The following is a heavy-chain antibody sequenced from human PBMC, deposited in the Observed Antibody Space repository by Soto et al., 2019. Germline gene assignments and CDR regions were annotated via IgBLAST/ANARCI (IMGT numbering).Heavy chain of an antibody. V-gene: IGHV3-66*01. CDR1: GFTVSSNY. Sequence: EVQLVESGGGLVQPGGSLRLSCAASGFTVSSNYMSWVRQAPGEGLEWVSVIYSGGSTYYADSVKGRFTLSRDNSENTLYLQMNSLGAAGTAVYYCARGRELLDSGGQGTLVTVSP. CDR2: IYSGGST. D-gene: IGHD1-26*01. CDR3: ARGRELLDS. J-gene: IGHJ4*02.